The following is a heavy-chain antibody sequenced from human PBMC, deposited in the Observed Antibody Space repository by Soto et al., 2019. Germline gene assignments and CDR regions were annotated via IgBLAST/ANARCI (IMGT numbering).Heavy chain of an antibody. CDR2: IIPILGIA. CDR1: GGTFSSYT. Sequence: QVQLVQSGAEVKKPGSSVKVSCKASGGTFSSYTISWVRQAPGQGLEWMGRIIPILGIANYAQKFQGRVTITADKSTSTAYMELSSLRSEDTAVYYCARDQPPVVVGASWGWFDPWGQGTLVTVSS. J-gene: IGHJ5*02. V-gene: IGHV1-69*08. CDR3: ARDQPPVVVGASWGWFDP. D-gene: IGHD2-15*01.